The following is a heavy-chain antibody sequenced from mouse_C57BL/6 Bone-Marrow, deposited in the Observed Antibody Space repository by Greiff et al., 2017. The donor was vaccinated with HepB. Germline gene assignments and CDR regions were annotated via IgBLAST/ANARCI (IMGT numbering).Heavy chain of an antibody. D-gene: IGHD1-1*01. V-gene: IGHV6-6*01. CDR3: SATVVATDYAMDY. J-gene: IGHJ4*01. CDR1: GFTFSDAW. Sequence: EVQLQESGGGLVQPGGSMKLSCAASGFTFSDAWMDWVRQSPEKGLEWVAEIRNKANNHATYYAESVKGRFTISRDDSKSSVYLQMNSLRAEDTGIYYCSATVVATDYAMDYWGQGTSVTVSS. CDR2: IRNKANNHAT.